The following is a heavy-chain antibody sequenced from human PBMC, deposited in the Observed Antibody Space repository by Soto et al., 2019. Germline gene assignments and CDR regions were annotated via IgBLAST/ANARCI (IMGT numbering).Heavy chain of an antibody. V-gene: IGHV5-10-1*01. Sequence: ESLKISCKGSGYSFSNYRINWVRQMPGKGLEWMGRIDPSDSETNFSPSFQGHVTFSADKSISTAYLQWSSLRASDTAMYYCARRDYDSVGNCCFLEYWGQGTLVTVSS. CDR3: ARRDYDSVGNCCFLEY. D-gene: IGHD3-22*01. CDR2: IDPSDSET. CDR1: GYSFSNYR. J-gene: IGHJ4*02.